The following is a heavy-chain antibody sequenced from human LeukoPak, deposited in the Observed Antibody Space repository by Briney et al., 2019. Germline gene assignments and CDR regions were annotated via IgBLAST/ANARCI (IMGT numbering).Heavy chain of an antibody. CDR2: IIPIFGTA. CDR3: ASNPRVYYGSGSYFY. CDR1: GGTFSSYA. D-gene: IGHD3-10*01. J-gene: IGHJ4*02. V-gene: IGHV1-69*06. Sequence: HWASVKVSCKASGGTFSSYAISWVQQAPGQGLEWMGGIIPIFGTANYAQKFQGRVTITADKSTSTAYMELSSLRSEDTAVYYCASNPRVYYGSGSYFYWGQGTLVTVSS.